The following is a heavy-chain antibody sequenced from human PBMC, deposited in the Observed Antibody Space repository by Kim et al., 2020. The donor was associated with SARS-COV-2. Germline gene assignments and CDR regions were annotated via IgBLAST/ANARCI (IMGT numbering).Heavy chain of an antibody. CDR1: GSRFTSYW. CDR2: IYPGDSDN. J-gene: IGHJ2*01. CDR3: ARQVSDDFWSGSYWYFDL. Sequence: GESLKISCKGSGSRFTSYWIGWVRQMPGKGLEWMGIIYPGDSDNRYSTSFQGQVTISADKSISTAYLQWSSLKASDTAMYYCARQVSDDFWSGSYWYFDLWGRGTLVTVSS. V-gene: IGHV5-51*01. D-gene: IGHD3-3*01.